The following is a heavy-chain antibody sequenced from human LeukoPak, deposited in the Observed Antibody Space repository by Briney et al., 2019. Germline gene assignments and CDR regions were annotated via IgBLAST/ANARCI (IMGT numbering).Heavy chain of an antibody. D-gene: IGHD1-1*01. Sequence: GESLKISCKGSGYSFTYYWIGWVRQMPGKGLEWMGIIYPGDSDARYRPSFQGQVTISVDKSISTAYLQWSSLKASDTAMYYCARQDGNSKYYFDYWGQGTLVTVSS. J-gene: IGHJ4*02. CDR3: ARQDGNSKYYFDY. V-gene: IGHV5-51*01. CDR2: IYPGDSDA. CDR1: GYSFTYYW.